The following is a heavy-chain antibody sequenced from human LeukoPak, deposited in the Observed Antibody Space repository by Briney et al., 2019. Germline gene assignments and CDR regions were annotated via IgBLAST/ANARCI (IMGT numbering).Heavy chain of an antibody. Sequence: ASVKVSCKASGYTFTGYYMHWVRQAPGQGLERMGWINPNSGGTSYAQKFQGRVTMTRDTSISTAYMELSRLRSDDTAVYYCAREGGYDSSGYYGDHWGQGTLVTVSS. V-gene: IGHV1-2*02. CDR3: AREGGYDSSGYYGDH. J-gene: IGHJ4*02. CDR1: GYTFTGYY. D-gene: IGHD3-22*01. CDR2: INPNSGGT.